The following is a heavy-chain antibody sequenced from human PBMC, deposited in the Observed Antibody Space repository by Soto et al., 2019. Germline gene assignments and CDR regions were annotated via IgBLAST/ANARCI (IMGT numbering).Heavy chain of an antibody. CDR1: GFIFSGTT. J-gene: IGHJ4*02. Sequence: EVQLVESGGDLVQPGGSLKLSCAASGFIFSGTTIHWVRQASGEGLEWVGRIRGRADNYATGYAASVKGRFTISRDDSKKTAYPQMNSLKTEDTAVYFCTRAPDGNNADYWGQGTLVTVSS. CDR2: IRGRADNYAT. D-gene: IGHD6-13*01. V-gene: IGHV3-73*02. CDR3: TRAPDGNNADY.